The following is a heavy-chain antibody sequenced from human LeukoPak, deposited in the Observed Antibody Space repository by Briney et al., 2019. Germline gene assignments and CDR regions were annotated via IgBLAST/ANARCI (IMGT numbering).Heavy chain of an antibody. Sequence: GASVKVSCKASGYTFTSYGISWVRQAPGQGLEWMGWISAYNGNTNYAQKLQGRVTMTTDTSTSTAYMELRSLRSDDTAVYYCARGQYYYDSSGYSYWGQGTLVTVSS. D-gene: IGHD3-22*01. CDR3: ARGQYYYDSSGYSY. J-gene: IGHJ4*02. CDR2: ISAYNGNT. V-gene: IGHV1-18*01. CDR1: GYTFTSYG.